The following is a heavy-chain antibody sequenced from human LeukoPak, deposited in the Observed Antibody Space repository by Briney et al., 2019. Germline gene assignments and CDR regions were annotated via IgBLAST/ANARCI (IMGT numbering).Heavy chain of an antibody. D-gene: IGHD6-13*01. CDR3: AREPSVAAAGNNWFDP. CDR1: GGSISSGSYY. CDR2: IYYSGST. V-gene: IGHV4-39*07. J-gene: IGHJ5*02. Sequence: SETLSLTCTVSGGSISSGSYYWGWVRQPPGKGLEWIGSIYYSGSTYNNPSIKSRVLKRRVTISVYTSKNPFSLALNSVTAAVPDVYYCAREPSVAAAGNNWFDPWGQGTLVTVSS.